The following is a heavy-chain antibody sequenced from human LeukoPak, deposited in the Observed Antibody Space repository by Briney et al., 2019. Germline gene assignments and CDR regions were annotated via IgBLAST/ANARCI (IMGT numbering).Heavy chain of an antibody. CDR1: GFSFSRHA. CDR3: ARYGSWMNYIDPFDS. J-gene: IGHJ4*02. CDR2: ISGGNDII. Sequence: PGGSLRLSCAASGFSFSRHAMIWVRQAPGKGLEWIAHISGGNDIIFYADSEKGRFTIPRDNGRDSLYLQMNSLRVEDTAVYYCARYGSWMNYIDPFDSWGQGTLVTVSS. V-gene: IGHV3-48*01. D-gene: IGHD3-10*01.